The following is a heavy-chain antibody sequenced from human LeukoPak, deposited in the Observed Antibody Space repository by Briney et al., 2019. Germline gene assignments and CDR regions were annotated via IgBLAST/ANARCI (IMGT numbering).Heavy chain of an antibody. D-gene: IGHD2-2*01. J-gene: IGHJ4*02. CDR1: GGTFSSYA. CDR2: IIPIFGTA. CDR3: ARVFSYCSTTSCHDY. Sequence: SVKVSCKASGGTFSSYAISWVRQAPGQGLEWMGGIIPIFGTANYAQKLQGRVTMTIDTSTSTAYMELRSLRSDDTAVYYCARVFSYCSTTSCHDYWGQGTLVTVSS. V-gene: IGHV1-69*05.